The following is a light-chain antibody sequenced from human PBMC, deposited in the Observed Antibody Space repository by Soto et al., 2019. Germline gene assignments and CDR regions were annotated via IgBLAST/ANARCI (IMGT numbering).Light chain of an antibody. CDR1: QTVNSYY. J-gene: IGKJ2*01. CDR2: GAS. CDR3: QQYCYSPYT. Sequence: EIVLTQSPGTLSLSPGERATLSCRASQTVNSYYLAWYQQKPGQSPRLLMYGASSRATGIPDRFSGSGSGTDFTLTISRLEPEDFAGYYCQQYCYSPYTFGQWNNLESK. V-gene: IGKV3-20*01.